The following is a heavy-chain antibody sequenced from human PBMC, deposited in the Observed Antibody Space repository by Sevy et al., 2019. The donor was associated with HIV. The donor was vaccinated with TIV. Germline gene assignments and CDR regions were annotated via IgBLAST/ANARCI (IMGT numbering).Heavy chain of an antibody. CDR3: ARLSVYYYDSDGYYTTGNAFDI. D-gene: IGHD3-22*01. CDR1: GFTVNSNY. CDR2: IYPGDNT. Sequence: GGSLRLSCAATGFTVNSNYMSWVRQAPGKGLEWVSIIYPGDNTYYQDSVKGRFTITRDNSKNRLYLQMNSLRAEDTAVYYCARLSVYYYDSDGYYTTGNAFDIWGQGTMVTVSS. V-gene: IGHV3-53*01. J-gene: IGHJ3*02.